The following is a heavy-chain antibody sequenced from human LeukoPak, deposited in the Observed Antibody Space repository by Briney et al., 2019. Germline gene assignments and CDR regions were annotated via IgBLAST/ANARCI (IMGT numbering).Heavy chain of an antibody. J-gene: IGHJ4*02. CDR3: AKTRVARSNGWYETGFDY. V-gene: IGHV3-30*02. CDR1: GFTFSSYG. CDR2: IRYDGSNK. D-gene: IGHD6-19*01. Sequence: PGGSLRLSWAASGFTFSSYGMHWVRQAPGKGLEWVAFIRYDGSNKYYADSVKGRFTISRDNSKNTLYLQMLSLRAEDTAVYYCAKTRVARSNGWYETGFDYWGQGTLVTVSS.